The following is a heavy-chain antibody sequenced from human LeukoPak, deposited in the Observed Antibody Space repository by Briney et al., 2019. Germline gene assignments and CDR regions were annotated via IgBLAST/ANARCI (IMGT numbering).Heavy chain of an antibody. V-gene: IGHV3-74*01. J-gene: IGHJ4*02. Sequence: PGGSLRLSCAASGFSFKDTGMHWVRQTPGRGLVWVVRINTDGTIIDYADSVQGRFTISRDNAKNTLYLQMNSLRAEDTALYYCVKDLDFRADCWGQGTLVTVSS. CDR2: INTDGTII. CDR3: VKDLDFRADC. D-gene: IGHD2/OR15-2a*01. CDR1: GFSFKDTG.